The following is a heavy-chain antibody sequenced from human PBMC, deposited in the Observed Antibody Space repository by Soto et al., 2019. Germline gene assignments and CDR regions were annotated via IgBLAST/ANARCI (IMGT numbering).Heavy chain of an antibody. D-gene: IGHD6-13*01. Sequence: SETLSLTCTVSGGSISSYYWSWIRQPPGKGLEWIGYIYYSGSTNYNPSLKSRVTISVDTSKNQFSLKLSSVTAADTAVYYCARGGSSWYNWFDPWGQGTLVTVSS. V-gene: IGHV4-59*01. J-gene: IGHJ5*02. CDR1: GGSISSYY. CDR3: ARGGSSWYNWFDP. CDR2: IYYSGST.